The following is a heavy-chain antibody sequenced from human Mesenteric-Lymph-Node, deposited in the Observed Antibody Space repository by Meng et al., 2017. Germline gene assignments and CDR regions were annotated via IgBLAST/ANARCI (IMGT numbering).Heavy chain of an antibody. CDR2: INSDGSST. CDR1: GFTFSSYW. Sequence: GGSLRLSCAASGFTFSSYWMHWVRQAPGKGLVWVSRINSDGSSTSYADSVKGRFTISRDNAKNTLYLQMNSLRAEDTAVYYCARAHYDFWSGYLDFDYWGQGTLVTVSS. J-gene: IGHJ4*02. V-gene: IGHV3-74*01. CDR3: ARAHYDFWSGYLDFDY. D-gene: IGHD3-3*01.